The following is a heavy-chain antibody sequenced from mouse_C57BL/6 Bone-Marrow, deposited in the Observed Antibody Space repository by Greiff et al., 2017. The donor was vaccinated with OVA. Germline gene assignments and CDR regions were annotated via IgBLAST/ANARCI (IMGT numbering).Heavy chain of an antibody. D-gene: IGHD2-3*01. V-gene: IGHV1-15*01. CDR1: VYTFTDYE. J-gene: IGHJ2*01. Sequence: QVQLQPSGAELVRPGASVTLSCKASVYTFTDYEMHWVKQTPVHGLEWIGAIDPETGGTAYNQKFKGKAILTADKSSSTAYMELRSLTSEDSAVYYCTIDGYYSDYWGQGTTLTVSS. CDR3: TIDGYYSDY. CDR2: IDPETGGT.